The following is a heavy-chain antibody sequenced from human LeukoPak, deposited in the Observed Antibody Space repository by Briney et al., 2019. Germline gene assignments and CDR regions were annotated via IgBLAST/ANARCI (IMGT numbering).Heavy chain of an antibody. CDR2: IYYSGST. Sequence: SETLSLTCTVSGGSVSSGSYYWSWIRQPPGKGLEWIGYIYYSGSTNYNPSLKSRVTISVDTSKNQFSLKLSSVTAADTAVYYCARAIQSSGWSCYFDYWGQGTLVTVSS. J-gene: IGHJ4*02. CDR3: ARAIQSSGWSCYFDY. V-gene: IGHV4-61*01. CDR1: GGSVSSGSYY. D-gene: IGHD6-19*01.